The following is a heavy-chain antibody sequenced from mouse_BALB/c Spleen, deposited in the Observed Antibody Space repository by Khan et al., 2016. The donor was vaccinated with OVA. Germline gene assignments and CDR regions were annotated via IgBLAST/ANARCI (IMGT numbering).Heavy chain of an antibody. J-gene: IGHJ2*01. V-gene: IGHV3-2*02. Sequence: EVQLQESGPGLVKPSQSLSLTCTVTGYSITSDYAWNWIRQFPGNKLEWMGYITYGGNTSYNPSLKSRISITRDTSKNQFFLQLNPVTTEDTATYYCARFDYWGQGTTLTVSS. CDR1: GYSITSDYA. CDR2: ITYGGNT. CDR3: ARFDY.